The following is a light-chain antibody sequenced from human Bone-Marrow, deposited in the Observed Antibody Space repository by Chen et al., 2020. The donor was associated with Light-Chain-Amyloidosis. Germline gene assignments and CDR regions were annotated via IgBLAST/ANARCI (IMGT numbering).Light chain of an antibody. CDR1: ISNIGSNS. V-gene: IGLV1-44*01. CDR2: NNG. CDR3: VAWDDSLNGPM. J-gene: IGLJ3*02. Sequence: QSVLTQPPSASGTPGHRVTISCSGGISNIGSNSVNRHQQLPGTAPRLLIYNNGRRPSGVPDRFSGSKSGPSASLAISGLQSEDEADYYCVAWDDSLNGPMFGGGTKLTVL.